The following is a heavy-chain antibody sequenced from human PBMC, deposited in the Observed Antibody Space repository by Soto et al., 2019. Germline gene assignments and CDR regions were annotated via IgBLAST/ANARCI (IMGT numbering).Heavy chain of an antibody. J-gene: IGHJ4*02. V-gene: IGHV3-13*01. CDR2: IGTAGDT. D-gene: IGHD1-1*01. Sequence: GGALRLSCEASGFTFSGFDMHWVRQPTGKGLEWVSSIGTAGDTYYGVSVKGRFTISRDNAKNSLSLQMNRLRAGDMAVYFCAKSQEIGTHFFDSWGQGTQVTVSS. CDR3: AKSQEIGTHFFDS. CDR1: GFTFSGFD.